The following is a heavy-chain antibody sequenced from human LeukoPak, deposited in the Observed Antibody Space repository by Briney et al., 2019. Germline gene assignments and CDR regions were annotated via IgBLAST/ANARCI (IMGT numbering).Heavy chain of an antibody. Sequence: SETLSLTCTVSGGSISSYYWSWLRQPPGKGLEWIGYIYYSGSTNYNPSLKSRVTISVDTSKNQFSLKLSSVTAADTAVYYCARWGSCGGDCYMYYFDYWGQGTLVTVSS. D-gene: IGHD2-21*02. V-gene: IGHV4-59*01. CDR1: GGSISSYY. CDR3: ARWGSCGGDCYMYYFDY. J-gene: IGHJ4*02. CDR2: IYYSGST.